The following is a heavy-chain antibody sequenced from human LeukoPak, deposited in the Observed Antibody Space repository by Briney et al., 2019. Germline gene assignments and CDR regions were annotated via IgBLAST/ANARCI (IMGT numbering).Heavy chain of an antibody. Sequence: SETLSLTCTVSGGSISNYYWTWIRQPPGKGLEWIGFVHYSGSTNYNPSLKSRVTISLDTSKNQFSLKLTSVTAADTAVYYCARGTVPWHWGQGTLVTVSS. CDR2: VHYSGST. CDR1: GGSISNYY. V-gene: IGHV4-59*01. CDR3: ARGTVPWH. J-gene: IGHJ4*02.